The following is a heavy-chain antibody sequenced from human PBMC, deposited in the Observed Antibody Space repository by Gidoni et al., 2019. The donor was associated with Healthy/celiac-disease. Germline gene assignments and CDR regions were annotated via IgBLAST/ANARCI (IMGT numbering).Heavy chain of an antibody. CDR3: ARVVFCSSTSCYDSGGDAFDI. Sequence: QVQLQESGPGLVKPSQTLSLTCTVPGGSISSGDYYWSWIRQPPGKGLEWIGYIYYSGSTYYNPSLKSRVTISVDTSKNQFSLKLSSVTAADTAVYYCARVVFCSSTSCYDSGGDAFDIWGQGTMVTVSS. D-gene: IGHD2-2*01. CDR2: IYYSGST. CDR1: GGSISSGDYY. V-gene: IGHV4-30-4*01. J-gene: IGHJ3*02.